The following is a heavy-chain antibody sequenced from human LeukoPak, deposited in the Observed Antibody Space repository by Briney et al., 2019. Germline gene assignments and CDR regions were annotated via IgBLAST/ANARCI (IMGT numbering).Heavy chain of an antibody. CDR2: IYHSGST. D-gene: IGHD6-13*01. CDR1: GYSISSGYY. J-gene: IGHJ4*02. CDR3: ARGVRKQQLVRRYFDY. V-gene: IGHV4-38-2*01. Sequence: SETLSLTCAVSGYSISSGYYWGWIRQPPGKGLEWIGSIYHSGSTYYNPSLKSRVTISVDTSKNQFSLKLSSVTAADTAVYYCARGVRKQQLVRRYFDYWGQGTLVTVSS.